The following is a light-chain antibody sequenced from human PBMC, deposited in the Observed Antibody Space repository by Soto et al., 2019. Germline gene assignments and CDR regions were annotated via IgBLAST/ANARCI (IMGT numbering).Light chain of an antibody. J-gene: IGLJ1*01. V-gene: IGLV2-14*03. CDR2: DVR. Sequence: QSVLTQPASVYESPGQSITISCTGTSSDVSGYNYVSWYQQHPGKAPKLMIYDVRNRPSGVSNRFSGSKSVNTASLTISGLQAEDEADYYCSSYTTISTYVFGTGTKVTVL. CDR1: SSDVSGYNY. CDR3: SSYTTISTYV.